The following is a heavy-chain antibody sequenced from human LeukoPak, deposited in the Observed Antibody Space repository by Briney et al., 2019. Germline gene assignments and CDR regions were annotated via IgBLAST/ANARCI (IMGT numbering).Heavy chain of an antibody. CDR1: GGSISSSSYY. CDR3: ARGDFYYDSSGHRNDAFDI. J-gene: IGHJ3*02. CDR2: IYHSGST. Sequence: SETLSLTCTVSGGSISSSSYYWGWIRQPPGKGLEWIGYIYHSGSTYYNPSLKSRVTISVDRSKNQFSLKLSSVTAADTAVYYCARGDFYYDSSGHRNDAFDIWGQGTMVTVSS. V-gene: IGHV4-39*07. D-gene: IGHD3-22*01.